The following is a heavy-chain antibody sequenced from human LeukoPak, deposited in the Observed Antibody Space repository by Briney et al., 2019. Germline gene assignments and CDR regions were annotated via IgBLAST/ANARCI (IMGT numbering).Heavy chain of an antibody. D-gene: IGHD6-13*01. V-gene: IGHV1-69*01. J-gene: IGHJ3*02. CDR1: GGTFSNYA. CDR2: IIPIFGTA. CDR3: ARGVAAALDAFDI. Sequence: ASVKVSCKASGGTFSNYAISWVRQAPGQGLEWMGGIIPIFGTANYAQKFQGRVTITADESTSTAYMELSSLRSEDTAVYYCARGVAAALDAFDIWGQGTMVTVSS.